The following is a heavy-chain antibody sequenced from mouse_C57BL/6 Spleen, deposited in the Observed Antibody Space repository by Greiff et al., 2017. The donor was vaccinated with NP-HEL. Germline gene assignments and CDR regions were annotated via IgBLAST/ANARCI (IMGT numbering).Heavy chain of an antibody. J-gene: IGHJ4*01. CDR2: ISNLAYSI. CDR1: GFTFSDYG. Sequence: EVQLVESGGGLVQPGGSLKLSCAASGFTFSDYGMAWVRQAPRKGPEWVAFISNLAYSIYYADTVTGRFTISRENAKNTLYLEMSSLRSEDTAMYYCARHGGLRGGYYAMDYWGQGTSVTVSS. V-gene: IGHV5-15*01. CDR3: ARHGGLRGGYYAMDY. D-gene: IGHD2-4*01.